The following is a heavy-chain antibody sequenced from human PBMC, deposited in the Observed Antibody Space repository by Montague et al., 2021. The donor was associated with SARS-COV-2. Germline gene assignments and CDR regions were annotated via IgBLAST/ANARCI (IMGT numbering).Heavy chain of an antibody. Sequence: SETLSLTCAVHGGSFSTYSWNWIRQPPGKELEWIGEIHHGGSTNYNPSLKSRVTISADTSKNQFSLKLTSVAAADTAVYYCARLGDGVVPSPILGVGPYYSYYCMDVWGKGTTVTVSS. J-gene: IGHJ6*03. V-gene: IGHV4-34*01. CDR1: GGSFSTYS. CDR2: IHHGGST. D-gene: IGHD3-10*01. CDR3: ARLGDGVVPSPILGVGPYYSYYCMDV.